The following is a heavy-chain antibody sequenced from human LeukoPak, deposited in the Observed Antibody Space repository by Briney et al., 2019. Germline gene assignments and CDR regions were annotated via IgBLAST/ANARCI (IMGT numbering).Heavy chain of an antibody. CDR1: GFTVSSNY. J-gene: IGHJ6*03. V-gene: IGHV3-66*01. CDR2: IYSGGNT. D-gene: IGHD3-10*01. Sequence: PGGSLRLSCAASGFTVSSNYMSWVRQAPGKGLEWVSVIYSGGNTYYADSVKGRFTISRDNSNNTLYLQMNSLRAEDTAVYYCARDSGLLRGVISYMDVWGKGTTVTISS. CDR3: ARDSGLLRGVISYMDV.